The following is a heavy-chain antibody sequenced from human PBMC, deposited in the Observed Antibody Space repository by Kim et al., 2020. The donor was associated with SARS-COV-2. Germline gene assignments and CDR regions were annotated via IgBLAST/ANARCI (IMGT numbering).Heavy chain of an antibody. D-gene: IGHD3-10*02. CDR2: VMPMFNLA. J-gene: IGHJ6*02. V-gene: IGHV1-69*04. CDR3: ARDPYFNVYHFGLDV. Sequence: SVKVSCRASGGTFSSYAISWVRQAPGQGLEWMGRVMPMFNLANYAQKFEGRVTISADRSTKPAYMELSSLTSEDTAVYYCARDPYFNVYHFGLDVWGQGTTVAVSS. CDR1: GGTFSSYA.